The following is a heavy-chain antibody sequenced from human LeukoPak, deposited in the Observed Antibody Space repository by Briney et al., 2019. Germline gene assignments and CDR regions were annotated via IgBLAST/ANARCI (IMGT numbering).Heavy chain of an antibody. V-gene: IGHV6-1*01. CDR2: TYYRSKWYN. Sequence: SQTLSLTCAISGDSVSSNSAAWNWIRQSPSRGLEWLGRTYYRSKWYNDYAVSVKSRITINPDTSKNQFSLQLNSVTPEDTAVYYCARHWGWVLWFGESSNPGAFDIWGQGTMVTVSS. D-gene: IGHD3-10*01. CDR1: GDSVSSNSAA. CDR3: ARHWGWVLWFGESSNPGAFDI. J-gene: IGHJ3*02.